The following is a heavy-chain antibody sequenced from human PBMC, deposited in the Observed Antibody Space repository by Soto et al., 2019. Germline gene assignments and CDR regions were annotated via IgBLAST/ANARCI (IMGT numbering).Heavy chain of an antibody. J-gene: IGHJ5*02. D-gene: IGHD3-10*01. CDR1: GYTFTSYD. CDR2: ISAYNGNT. CDR3: AREGGTMGAGWFDP. V-gene: IGHV1-18*01. Sequence: QVQLVQSGAEVKKPGASVKVSCKASGYTFTSYDIRWVRQAPGQGLEWMGWISAYNGNTNYAQKPQDRVTMTTDTSTSTAYMELRSLRSDDTAVYYCAREGGTMGAGWFDPWGQGTLVTVSS.